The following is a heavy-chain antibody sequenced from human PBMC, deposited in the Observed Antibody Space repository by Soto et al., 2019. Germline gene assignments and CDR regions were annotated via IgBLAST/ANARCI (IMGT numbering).Heavy chain of an antibody. CDR3: ARVGSGWYYFDY. Sequence: LRLSCAASGFTFSSYGMHWVRQAPGKGLEWVAVISYDGSNKYYADSVKGRFTISRDNSKNTLYLQMNSLRAEDTAVYYCARVGSGWYYFDYWGQGTLVTVSS. V-gene: IGHV3-30*03. CDR2: ISYDGSNK. CDR1: GFTFSSYG. D-gene: IGHD6-19*01. J-gene: IGHJ4*02.